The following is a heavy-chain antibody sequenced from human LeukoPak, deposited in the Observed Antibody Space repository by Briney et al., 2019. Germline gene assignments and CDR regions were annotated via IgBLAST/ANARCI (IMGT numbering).Heavy chain of an antibody. J-gene: IGHJ4*02. V-gene: IGHV4-30-4*01. CDR2: IYYSGST. CDR1: GGSISSGDYY. CDR3: ARAARSQSPVVVAAFFDY. D-gene: IGHD2-15*01. Sequence: SETLSLTCTVSGGSISSGDYYWSWIRQPPGKGLKWIGYIYYSGSTYYNPSLKSRVTISVDTSKNQFSLKLSSVTAADTAVYYCARAARSQSPVVVAAFFDYWGQGTLVTVSS.